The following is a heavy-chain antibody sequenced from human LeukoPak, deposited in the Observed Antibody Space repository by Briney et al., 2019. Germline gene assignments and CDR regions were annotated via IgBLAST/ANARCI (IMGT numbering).Heavy chain of an antibody. CDR1: GFTFRSYA. V-gene: IGHV3-23*01. Sequence: PGGSLRLSCAASGFTFRSYAMSWVRQAPGKGLEWVSAISGSGGSTYYADSVKGRFTISRDNSKNTLYLQMNSLRAEDTAVYYCAKALVLLWFGESISDAFDIWGQGTMVTVSS. CDR2: ISGSGGST. CDR3: AKALVLLWFGESISDAFDI. D-gene: IGHD3-10*01. J-gene: IGHJ3*02.